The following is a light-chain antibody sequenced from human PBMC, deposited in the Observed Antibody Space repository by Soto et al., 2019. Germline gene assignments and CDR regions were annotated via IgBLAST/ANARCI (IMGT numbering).Light chain of an antibody. J-gene: IGKJ3*01. CDR3: QQDGSSLALFT. Sequence: EIVLTQSPGTLSLSPGERATLSCRASQSVSSSYLAWYQQKPGQAPRLLIYGASSRATGIPDRFSGSGSGTDFTLTISRLEPEVFAVYYCQQDGSSLALFTFGPGTKVDIK. CDR2: GAS. CDR1: QSVSSSY. V-gene: IGKV3-20*01.